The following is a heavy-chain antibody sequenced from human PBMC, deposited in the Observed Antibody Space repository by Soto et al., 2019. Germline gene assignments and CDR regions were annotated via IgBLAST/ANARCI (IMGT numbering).Heavy chain of an antibody. J-gene: IGHJ3*02. V-gene: IGHV1-46*04. CDR2: LNPTGGST. CDR1: GYTFTSYY. D-gene: IGHD6-19*01. CDR3: ERDLSGWYGVDFDI. Sequence: ASVKVSCTASGYTFTSYYMHWVRQAPGQGLEWMGILNPTGGSTSDAQKLQGRVTMTRDTSKSTVYMELSSLRSEDTAVYYCERDLSGWYGVDFDIWGQ.